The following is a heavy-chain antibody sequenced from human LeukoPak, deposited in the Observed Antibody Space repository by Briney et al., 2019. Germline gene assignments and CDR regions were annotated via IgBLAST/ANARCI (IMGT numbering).Heavy chain of an antibody. CDR1: GFTYDDFG. D-gene: IGHD2-15*01. Sequence: GGSLRLSCAASGFTYDDFGMSWVRQVPGKGLEWVAGINWSGESIHYADSVKGRFTISRDNAKNSLYLQLNSLRVEDTAVYYCARDWVAVGGDYMDVWGKGTTVTISS. J-gene: IGHJ6*03. CDR2: INWSGESI. CDR3: ARDWVAVGGDYMDV. V-gene: IGHV3-20*04.